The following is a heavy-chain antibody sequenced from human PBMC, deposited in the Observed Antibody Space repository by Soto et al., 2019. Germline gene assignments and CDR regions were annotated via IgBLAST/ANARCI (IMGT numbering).Heavy chain of an antibody. CDR2: ISGSSVIT. CDR1: GFTFSNYA. CDR3: AKDLGDTSPVGFDY. J-gene: IGHJ4*02. D-gene: IGHD2-21*02. V-gene: IGHV3-23*01. Sequence: LRLSCAASGFTFSNYAMICVRQAPGKGLEWISVISGSSVITYYADSVKGRFTISRDNAKSTLYLQMNSLRAEDTAVYYCAKDLGDTSPVGFDYWGQGTLVTVSS.